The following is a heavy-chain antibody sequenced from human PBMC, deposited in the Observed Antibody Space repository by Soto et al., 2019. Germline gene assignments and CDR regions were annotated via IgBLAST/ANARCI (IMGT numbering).Heavy chain of an antibody. J-gene: IGHJ6*02. Sequence: PSETVSLTCTVSGGSISSSSYYWGWIRQPPGKGLEWIGSIYYSGSTYYNPSLKSRVTISVDTSKNQFSLKLSSVTAADTAVYYCARHGPPDYDFWSGYPHYYGMDVWGQGTTVTVSS. CDR2: IYYSGST. CDR1: GGSISSSSYY. V-gene: IGHV4-39*01. CDR3: ARHGPPDYDFWSGYPHYYGMDV. D-gene: IGHD3-3*01.